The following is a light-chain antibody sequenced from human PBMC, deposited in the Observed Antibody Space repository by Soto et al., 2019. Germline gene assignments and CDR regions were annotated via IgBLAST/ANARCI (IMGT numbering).Light chain of an antibody. CDR1: QSVGTY. CDR2: DAS. J-gene: IGKJ4*01. CDR3: QQRSNWPLT. V-gene: IGKV3-11*01. Sequence: EIVLTQSPATLSLSPGERATLSCRASQSVGTYLAWYQQKPGQAPTLLIYDASNRATGIPARFSGSGSGTDFALTISSLEPEDSAVYYCQQRSNWPLTFGGGTKVEI.